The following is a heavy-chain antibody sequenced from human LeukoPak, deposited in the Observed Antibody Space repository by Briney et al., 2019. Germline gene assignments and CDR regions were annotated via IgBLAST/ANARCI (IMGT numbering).Heavy chain of an antibody. CDR3: ARALRAVWGYYFDY. CDR1: GFTFSSYE. CDR2: ISSSGSTK. V-gene: IGHV3-48*03. Sequence: PGGSLRLSCAASGFTFSSYEMNWVRQAPGKGLEWVSYISSSGSTKYYADSVKGRFTISRDNAKNSLSLQMNTLRAEDTAVYYCARALRAVWGYYFDYWGRGTLATVSS. J-gene: IGHJ4*02. D-gene: IGHD7-27*01.